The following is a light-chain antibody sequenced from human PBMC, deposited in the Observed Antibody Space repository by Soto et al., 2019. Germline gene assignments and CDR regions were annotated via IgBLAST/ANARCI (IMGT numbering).Light chain of an antibody. CDR3: QQYNNYST. Sequence: DIQMTQSPSSLSASVGYRVTITCRASQSVSGWLAWYQQKPGEAPKLLIYDASSLESGVPSRFSGSGSGTEFTLTFSSLQPDDFATYYCQQYNNYSTFGQGTKVDI. CDR2: DAS. V-gene: IGKV1-5*01. CDR1: QSVSGW. J-gene: IGKJ1*01.